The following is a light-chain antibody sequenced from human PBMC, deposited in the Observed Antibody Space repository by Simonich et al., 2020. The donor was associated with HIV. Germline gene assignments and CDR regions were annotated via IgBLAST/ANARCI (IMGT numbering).Light chain of an antibody. CDR2: EAS. CDR3: QQRSNWPLT. V-gene: IGKV3-11*01. Sequence: EIVLTQSPATLSLSPGERATHSSRASQSVSSYLAWYQPKPGQAPRLLIYEASNRATGIPARFSGSGSGTDFTLTISSLEPEDFAVYYCQQRSNWPLTFGGGTKVEIK. J-gene: IGKJ4*01. CDR1: QSVSSY.